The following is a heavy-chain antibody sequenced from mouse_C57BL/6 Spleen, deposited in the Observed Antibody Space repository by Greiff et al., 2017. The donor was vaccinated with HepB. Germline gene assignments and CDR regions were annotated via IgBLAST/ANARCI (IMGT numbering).Heavy chain of an antibody. CDR3: TGLIYDYHYYAMDY. J-gene: IGHJ4*01. Sequence: EVKVEESGGGLVQPGGSMKLSCVASGFTFSNYWMNWVRQSPEKGLEWVAQIRLKSDNYATHYAESVKGRFTISRDDSKSSVYLQMNNLRAEDTGIYYCTGLIYDYHYYAMDYWGQGTSVTVSS. CDR2: IRLKSDNYAT. CDR1: GFTFSNYW. V-gene: IGHV6-3*01. D-gene: IGHD2-4*01.